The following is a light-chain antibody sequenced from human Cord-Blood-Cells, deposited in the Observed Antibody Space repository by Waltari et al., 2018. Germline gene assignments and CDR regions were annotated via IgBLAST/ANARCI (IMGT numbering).Light chain of an antibody. CDR1: QSISSW. J-gene: IGKJ1*01. CDR3: QQHNSYPWT. Sequence: IQMTQSPSTLSASVGATVTITCRASQSISSWLVSYQQKPGKPPNLLIYKASRLESGVPSRFSGSGSWTEFILTISSLQPDDFATYYCQQHNSYPWTFGQGTKVEIK. V-gene: IGKV1-5*03. CDR2: KAS.